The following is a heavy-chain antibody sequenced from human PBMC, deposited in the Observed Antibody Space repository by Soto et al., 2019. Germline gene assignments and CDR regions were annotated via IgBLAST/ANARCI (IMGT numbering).Heavy chain of an antibody. CDR2: SYHSGST. J-gene: IGHJ4*02. CDR3: ARVLVAYGSGSPFDY. Sequence: QVQLQESGPGLVKPSGTLSLTCAVSGGSISSSNWWSWVRQPPGKGLEWIGESYHSGSTNYNPSLQSRVTIAVDKSKNQFSLKLSSVTAADTAVYYCARVLVAYGSGSPFDYWGQGTLVTVSS. D-gene: IGHD3-10*01. CDR1: GGSISSSNW. V-gene: IGHV4-4*02.